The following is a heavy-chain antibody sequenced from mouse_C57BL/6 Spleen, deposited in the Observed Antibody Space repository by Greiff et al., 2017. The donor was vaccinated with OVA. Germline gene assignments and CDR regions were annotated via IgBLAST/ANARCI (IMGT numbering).Heavy chain of an antibody. CDR1: GYAFSSSW. CDR2: IYPGDGDT. J-gene: IGHJ4*01. CDR3: AREHGNYVRGAMDY. V-gene: IGHV1-82*01. Sequence: QVQLQQSGPELVKPGASVKISCKASGYAFSSSWMNWVKQRPGKGLEWIGRIYPGDGDTNYNGKFKGKATLTADKSSSTAYMQLSSLTSEDSAVYFCAREHGNYVRGAMDYWGQGTSVTVSS. D-gene: IGHD2-1*01.